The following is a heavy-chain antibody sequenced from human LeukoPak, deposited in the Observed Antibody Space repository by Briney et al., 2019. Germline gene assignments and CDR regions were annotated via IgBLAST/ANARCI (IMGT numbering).Heavy chain of an antibody. V-gene: IGHV1-8*01. D-gene: IGHD2-21*01. CDR1: GYTFISYD. CDR3: ARRGATSPPNIYCGGDCYTRNWFDP. Sequence: ASVKVSCKASGYTFISYDINWVRQATGQGLEWMGWMNPNSGNTGYAQKFQGSVTMTRNTSISTAYMELSSLRSEDTAVYYCARRGATSPPNIYCGGDCYTRNWFDPWGQGTQVTVSS. CDR2: MNPNSGNT. J-gene: IGHJ5*02.